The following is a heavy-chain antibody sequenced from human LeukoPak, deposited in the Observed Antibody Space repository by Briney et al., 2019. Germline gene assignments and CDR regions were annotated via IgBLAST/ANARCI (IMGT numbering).Heavy chain of an antibody. CDR1: GGFYRGYY. CDR3: ARAWYSSGWYVAYYFDY. V-gene: IGHV4-34*01. CDR2: INHSGRT. D-gene: IGHD6-19*01. J-gene: IGHJ4*02. Sequence: SEPLSLTCAAYGGFYRGYYWRWIRQPPGKALEWIGEINHSGRTNYNTALKVRVTISVDTSKNQFSLKLSSVTAADTAVYYCARAWYSSGWYVAYYFDYWGQGTLVTVSS.